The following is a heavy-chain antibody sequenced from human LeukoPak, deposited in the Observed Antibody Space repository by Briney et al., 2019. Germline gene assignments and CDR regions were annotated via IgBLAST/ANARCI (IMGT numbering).Heavy chain of an antibody. V-gene: IGHV4-34*01. Sequence: SETLSLTCAVYGGSFSGYYWSWIRQPPGKGLEWIGEINHSGSTNYNPSLKSRVTISVDTSKNQFSLKLSSVTAADTAVYYCARAEWGFFDYWGQGTPVTVSS. CDR1: GGSFSGYY. D-gene: IGHD3-3*01. J-gene: IGHJ4*02. CDR2: INHSGST. CDR3: ARAEWGFFDY.